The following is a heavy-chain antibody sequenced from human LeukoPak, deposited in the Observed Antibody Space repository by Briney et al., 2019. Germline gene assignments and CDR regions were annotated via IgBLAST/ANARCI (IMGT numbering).Heavy chain of an antibody. CDR2: IIPIFGTA. CDR1: GGTLSSYA. V-gene: IGHV1-69*06. CDR3: ARVLRRDGYSLGY. J-gene: IGHJ4*02. D-gene: IGHD5-24*01. Sequence: GASVKVSCKASGGTLSSYAISWVRQAPGQGLEWMGGIIPIFGTANYAQKFQGRVTITADKSTSTAYMELSSLRSEDTAVYYCARVLRRDGYSLGYWGQGTLVTVSS.